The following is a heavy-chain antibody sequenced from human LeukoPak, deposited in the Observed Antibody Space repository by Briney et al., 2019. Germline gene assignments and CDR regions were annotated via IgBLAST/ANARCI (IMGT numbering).Heavy chain of an antibody. D-gene: IGHD2-8*01. J-gene: IGHJ6*02. CDR1: GYTLTELS. V-gene: IGHV1-24*01. Sequence: ASVKVSCKVSGYTLTELSMHWVRQAPGKGLEWMGGFDPEDGETIYAQKFQGRVTITTDTSTRTAYMEVKSLTSDDTAVYYCARDKVLDVWGQGTTVTVSS. CDR2: FDPEDGET. CDR3: ARDKVLDV.